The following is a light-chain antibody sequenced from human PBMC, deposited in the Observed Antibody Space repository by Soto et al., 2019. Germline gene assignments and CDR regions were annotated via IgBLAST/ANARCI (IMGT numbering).Light chain of an antibody. CDR3: QQRSNWPPWT. CDR1: QSVSSN. Sequence: EIVMTQSPATLSVSPGERATLSCRASQSVSSNLAWYQQKPGQAPRLLIYGASSRATGIPDRFSGSGSGTDFTPTISRLEPEDFAVYYCQQRSNWPPWTFGQGTKVDIK. CDR2: GAS. J-gene: IGKJ1*01. V-gene: IGKV3D-20*02.